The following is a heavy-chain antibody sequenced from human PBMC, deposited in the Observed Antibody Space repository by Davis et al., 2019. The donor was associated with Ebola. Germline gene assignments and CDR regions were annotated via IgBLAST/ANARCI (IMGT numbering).Heavy chain of an antibody. Sequence: GESLKISCKGSEYSFTSYWIGWVRQMPGKGLEWMGIIYPGDSDTRYSPSFQGQVTISVDKSISTAYLQWSSLKASDTAMYYCARRSERGYSYGPDFDYWGQGTLVTVSS. CDR2: IYPGDSDT. V-gene: IGHV5-51*01. J-gene: IGHJ4*02. CDR1: EYSFTSYW. D-gene: IGHD5-18*01. CDR3: ARRSERGYSYGPDFDY.